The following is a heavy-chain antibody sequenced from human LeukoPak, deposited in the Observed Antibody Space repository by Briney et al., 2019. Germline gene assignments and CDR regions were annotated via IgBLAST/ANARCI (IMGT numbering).Heavy chain of an antibody. V-gene: IGHV3-23*01. CDR3: ARNYGGNSAG. J-gene: IGHJ4*02. CDR1: GFTFSSYA. Sequence: GGSLRLSCAASGFTFSSYAMSWVRQAPGKGLEWVSAMSDSGGSTYYADSVKGRFTISRDNSKNTLYLQMNSLRAEDTAIYYCARNYGGNSAGWGQGTRVIVSS. CDR2: MSDSGGST. D-gene: IGHD4-23*01.